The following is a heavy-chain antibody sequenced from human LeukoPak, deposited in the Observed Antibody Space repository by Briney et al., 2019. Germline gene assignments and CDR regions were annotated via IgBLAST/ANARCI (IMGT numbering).Heavy chain of an antibody. Sequence: GGSLRLSCAASGFTFSSYAMSWVRQAPGKGLEWVSAISGSGGSTYYADSVKGRFTISRDNSKNTLYLQTNSLRAEDTAVYYCAKSNYYDSSGYYYFDYWGQGTLVTVSS. CDR3: AKSNYYDSSGYYYFDY. CDR2: ISGSGGST. V-gene: IGHV3-23*01. D-gene: IGHD3-22*01. J-gene: IGHJ4*02. CDR1: GFTFSSYA.